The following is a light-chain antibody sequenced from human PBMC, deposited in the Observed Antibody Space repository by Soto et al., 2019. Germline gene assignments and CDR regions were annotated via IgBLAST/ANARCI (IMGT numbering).Light chain of an antibody. V-gene: IGKV1-33*01. Sequence: DIQMTQSPSSLSASVGDRVTITCQASQDISNYLNWYQQKPGKAPKLLIYGASNLETGVPSRFSGSRSGTDFTFTISSQQPEDIATYYCQQYDNVLTFGGGTKVEIK. CDR3: QQYDNVLT. J-gene: IGKJ4*01. CDR1: QDISNY. CDR2: GAS.